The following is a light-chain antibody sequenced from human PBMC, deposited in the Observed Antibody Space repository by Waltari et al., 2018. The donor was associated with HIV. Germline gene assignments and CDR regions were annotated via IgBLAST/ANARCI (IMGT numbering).Light chain of an antibody. J-gene: IGKJ4*01. V-gene: IGKV3-11*01. Sequence: EIVLTQSPATLSLSPGERDTLSCRASQNFNNLLSWYQQKPGQAPRLLIYDASNRATSIPTRFSGRGSGTDLNLTISSLEPEDFAIYYCQQRYRWPLISGGGTKVEIK. CDR2: DAS. CDR3: QQRYRWPLI. CDR1: QNFNNL.